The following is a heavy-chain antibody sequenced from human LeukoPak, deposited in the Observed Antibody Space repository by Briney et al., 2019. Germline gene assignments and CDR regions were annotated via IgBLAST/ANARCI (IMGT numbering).Heavy chain of an antibody. Sequence: KPSETLSLTCAVSGGSISSGGYSWSWIRQPPGKGLEWIGYIYHSGSTYYNPSLKSRVTISVDRSKNQFSLKLSSVTAADTAVYYCAGRAYDFWSGYYTDNWFDPWGQGTLVTVSS. CDR1: GGSISSGGYS. D-gene: IGHD3-3*01. V-gene: IGHV4-30-2*01. CDR2: IYHSGST. J-gene: IGHJ5*02. CDR3: AGRAYDFWSGYYTDNWFDP.